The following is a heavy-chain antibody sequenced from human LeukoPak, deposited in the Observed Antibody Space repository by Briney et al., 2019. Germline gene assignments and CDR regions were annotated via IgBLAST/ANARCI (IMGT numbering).Heavy chain of an antibody. CDR3: AGRDSSGYEDAFDI. CDR1: GGSISSYY. D-gene: IGHD3-22*01. Sequence: TSETLSLTCTVSGGSISSYYWSWIRQPPGKGLEWIGYIYYSGSTNYNPSLKSRVTISVDTSKNQFSLKLSSVTAADTAVYYCAGRDSSGYEDAFDIWGQGTMVTVSS. J-gene: IGHJ3*02. CDR2: IYYSGST. V-gene: IGHV4-59*08.